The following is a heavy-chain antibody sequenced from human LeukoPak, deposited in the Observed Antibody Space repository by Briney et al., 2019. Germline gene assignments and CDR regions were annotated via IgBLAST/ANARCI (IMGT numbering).Heavy chain of an antibody. V-gene: IGHV3-48*02. D-gene: IGHD3-10*02. CDR3: ARDRLLSSGAPAMYYFDY. J-gene: IGHJ4*02. Sequence: GGSLRLSCAASGFTFSRYNMNWVRQAPGKGLEWLSFISSSSTTIYHADSVKGRFTISRDNAKKSLYLQMNGLRDEDTAVYYCARDRLLSSGAPAMYYFDYWGQGTLVTVSS. CDR1: GFTFSRYN. CDR2: ISSSSTTI.